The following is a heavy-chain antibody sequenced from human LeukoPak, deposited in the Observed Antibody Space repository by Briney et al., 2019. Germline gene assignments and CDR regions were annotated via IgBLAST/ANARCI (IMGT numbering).Heavy chain of an antibody. CDR1: GYTFTSYY. CDR3: ARSVQDSSGYYYDY. Sequence: ASVKVSCTASGYTFTSYYMHWVRQAPGQGLEWMGWINPNSGGTNYAQKFQGRVIMTRDTSISTAYMELSRLRSDDTAVYYCARSVQDSSGYYYDYWGQGTLVTVSS. V-gene: IGHV1-2*02. D-gene: IGHD3-22*01. J-gene: IGHJ4*02. CDR2: INPNSGGT.